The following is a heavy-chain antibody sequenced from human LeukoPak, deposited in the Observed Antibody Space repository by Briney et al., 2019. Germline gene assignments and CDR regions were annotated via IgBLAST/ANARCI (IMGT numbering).Heavy chain of an antibody. Sequence: PGRSLRLSCAASGFSFSNYAMHWVRQDSGRGLEWVAFIRYDGSNKYYADSVKGRFTISRDNSKNTLYLQMNSLRAEDTAVYYCAKLSGTTWGQGTLVTVSS. J-gene: IGHJ5*02. CDR1: GFSFSNYA. CDR2: IRYDGSNK. V-gene: IGHV3-30*02. D-gene: IGHD1-1*01. CDR3: AKLSGTT.